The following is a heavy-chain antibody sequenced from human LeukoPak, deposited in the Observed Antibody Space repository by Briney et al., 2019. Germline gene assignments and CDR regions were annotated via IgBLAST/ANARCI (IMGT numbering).Heavy chain of an antibody. CDR1: GGSISSSSYY. Sequence: PSETLSLTCTVSGGSISSSSYYWGWIRQPPGKGLEWIGSIYYSGSTYYNPSLKSRVTISVDTSKNQFSLKLSSVTAADTAVYYCARATSGYESFFDYWGQGTLVLVSS. D-gene: IGHD5-12*01. CDR2: IYYSGST. J-gene: IGHJ4*02. V-gene: IGHV4-39*07. CDR3: ARATSGYESFFDY.